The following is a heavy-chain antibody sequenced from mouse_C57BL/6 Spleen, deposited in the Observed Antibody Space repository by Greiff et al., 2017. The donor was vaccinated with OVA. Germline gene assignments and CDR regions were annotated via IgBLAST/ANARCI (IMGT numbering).Heavy chain of an antibody. CDR3: ASGTTVVARYWYFDV. V-gene: IGHV1-53*01. Sequence: QVQLQQPGTELVKPGASVKLSCKASGYTFTSYWMHWVKQRPGQGLEWIGNINPSNGGTNYNEKFKGKATLTVDKSSSTAYMQLRSLTSEDSAVYYCASGTTVVARYWYFDVWGTGTTVTVSS. D-gene: IGHD1-1*01. CDR1: GYTFTSYW. CDR2: INPSNGGT. J-gene: IGHJ1*03.